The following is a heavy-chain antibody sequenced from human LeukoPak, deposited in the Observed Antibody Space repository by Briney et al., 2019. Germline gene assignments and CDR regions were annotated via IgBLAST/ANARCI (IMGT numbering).Heavy chain of an antibody. V-gene: IGHV4-34*01. J-gene: IGHJ4*02. CDR1: GGSFSGYY. CDR2: INHSGST. CDR3: ARWDLQTDGGFDY. D-gene: IGHD1-26*01. Sequence: SETLSLTCAVYGGSFSGYYWSWIRQPPGKGLEWIGEINHSGSTNYNPSLKSRVTISVDTSKNQFSLKLSSETAADTAVYYCARWDLQTDGGFDYWGQGNLVTVSS.